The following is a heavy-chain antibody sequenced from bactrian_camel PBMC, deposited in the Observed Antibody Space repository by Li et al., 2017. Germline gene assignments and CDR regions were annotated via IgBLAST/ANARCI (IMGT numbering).Heavy chain of an antibody. J-gene: IGHJ4*01. V-gene: IGHV3S32*01. CDR1: AYITEQCG. D-gene: IGHD2*01. CDR3: AATGQDWCYTQRPPAEYHY. CDR2: IATGGGVT. Sequence: DVQLVESGGGSVQAGGSLKLSCAGSAYITEQCGMGWFRQAPGKEREGVATIATGGGVTYYADSVKGRFTISEDKAENTLYLQMNSLKPVDTGMYYCAATGQDWCYTQRPPAEYHYWGQGTQVTVS.